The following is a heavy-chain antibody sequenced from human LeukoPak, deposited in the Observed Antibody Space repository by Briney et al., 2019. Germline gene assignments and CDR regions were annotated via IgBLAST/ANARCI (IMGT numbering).Heavy chain of an antibody. J-gene: IGHJ4*02. Sequence: SETLSLTCTVSGGSISSSSYYWGWIRQPPGKGLEWIGSIYYSGSTYYNPSLKSRDTISVDTSKNQFSLKLSSVTAADTAVYYCAREVLYDYVWGSYRIFDYWGQGTLVTVSS. CDR3: AREVLYDYVWGSYRIFDY. D-gene: IGHD3-16*02. CDR1: GGSISSSSYY. V-gene: IGHV4-39*07. CDR2: IYYSGST.